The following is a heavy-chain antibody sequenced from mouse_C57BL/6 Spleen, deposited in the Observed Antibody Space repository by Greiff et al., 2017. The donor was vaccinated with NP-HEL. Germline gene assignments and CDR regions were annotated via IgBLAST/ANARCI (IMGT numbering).Heavy chain of an antibody. Sequence: EVMLVESGGDLVKPGGSLKLSCAASGFTFSSYGMSWVRQTPDKRLEWVATISSGGSYTYYPDSVKGRFTISRDNAKNTLYLQMSSLKSEDTAMYYCERHEGGDPLGYWGQGTTLTVSS. J-gene: IGHJ2*01. D-gene: IGHD3-3*01. CDR2: ISSGGSYT. CDR3: ERHEGGDPLGY. CDR1: GFTFSSYG. V-gene: IGHV5-6*01.